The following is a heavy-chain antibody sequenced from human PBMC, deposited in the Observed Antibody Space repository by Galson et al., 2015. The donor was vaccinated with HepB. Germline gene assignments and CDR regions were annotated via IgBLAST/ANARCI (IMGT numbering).Heavy chain of an antibody. CDR1: GFTFSSYS. D-gene: IGHD3-22*01. V-gene: IGHV3-48*01. Sequence: SLRLSCAASGFTFSSYSMNWVRQAPGKGLEWVSYISSSSSTIYYADSVKGRFTISRDNAKNSLYLQMNSLRAEDTAVYYCARRVGYYYDSSGYYLFDYWGQGTLVTVSS. J-gene: IGHJ4*02. CDR3: ARRVGYYYDSSGYYLFDY. CDR2: ISSSSSTI.